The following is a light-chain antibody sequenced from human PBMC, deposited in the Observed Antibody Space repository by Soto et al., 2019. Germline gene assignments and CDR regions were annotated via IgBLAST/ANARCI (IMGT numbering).Light chain of an antibody. Sequence: EIVMTQSPATLSVSPGERATLSCRASQSVSSSYLAWYQQEPGQAHRLLIYGASTRATGIPARFSGSGSGTEFTLTIRSLQSEDFAVYYCQQYNNWPRTVGQGTKVDIK. V-gene: IGKV3-15*01. CDR2: GAS. CDR3: QQYNNWPRT. J-gene: IGKJ1*01. CDR1: QSVSSSY.